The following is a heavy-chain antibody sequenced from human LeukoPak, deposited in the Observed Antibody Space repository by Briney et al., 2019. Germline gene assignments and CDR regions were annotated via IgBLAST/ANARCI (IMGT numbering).Heavy chain of an antibody. V-gene: IGHV3-49*03. CDR3: SRASEVPAATWGNWFDP. CDR1: GFTFGVYA. Sequence: PGGSLRLSCTASGFTFGVYAMSWFRQAPGKGLEWVGFIRSKVYGGTIEYAASVKGRFSISRDDSKSIAYLQMNSLKIEDTAVYYCSRASEVPAATWGNWFDPWGQGTLVTVSS. D-gene: IGHD2-2*01. J-gene: IGHJ5*02. CDR2: IRSKVYGGTI.